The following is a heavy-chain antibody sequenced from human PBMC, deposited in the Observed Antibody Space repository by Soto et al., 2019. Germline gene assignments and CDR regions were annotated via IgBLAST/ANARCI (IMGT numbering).Heavy chain of an antibody. J-gene: IGHJ6*02. CDR3: AREGVGGLGYCSGGSCPYGMDV. Sequence: SQTLSLTCAISGDSVSSNSAAWNWIRQSPSRGLEWLGRTYYRSKWYNDYAVSVKSRITINPDTSKNQFSLQLNSVTPEDTAVYYCAREGVGGLGYCSGGSCPYGMDVWGQGTTVTVSS. D-gene: IGHD2-15*01. V-gene: IGHV6-1*01. CDR1: GDSVSSNSAA. CDR2: TYYRSKWYN.